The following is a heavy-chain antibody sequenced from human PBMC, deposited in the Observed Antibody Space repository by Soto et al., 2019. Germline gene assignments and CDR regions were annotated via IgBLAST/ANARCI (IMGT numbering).Heavy chain of an antibody. J-gene: IGHJ4*02. Sequence: GGSLRLSCAASGFTFSSYAMSWVRQAPGKGLEWVSAISGSGGSTYYADSVKGRFTISRDNSKNTLYLQMNSLRAEDTAVYYCAKDTRGYDFWSGYSPAFDYWGQGTLVTVSS. V-gene: IGHV3-23*01. CDR2: ISGSGGST. D-gene: IGHD3-3*01. CDR3: AKDTRGYDFWSGYSPAFDY. CDR1: GFTFSSYA.